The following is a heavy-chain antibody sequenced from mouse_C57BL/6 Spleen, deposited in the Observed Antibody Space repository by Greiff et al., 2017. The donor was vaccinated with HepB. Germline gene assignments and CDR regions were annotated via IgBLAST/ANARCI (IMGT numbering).Heavy chain of an antibody. V-gene: IGHV1-39*01. D-gene: IGHD1-1*01. CDR1: GYSFTDYN. J-gene: IGHJ1*03. CDR2: INPNYGTT. Sequence: VQLKESGPELVKPGASVKISCKASGYSFTDYNMNWVKQSNGKSLEWIGVINPNYGTTSYNQKFKGKATLTVDQSSSTAYMQLNSLTSEDSAVYYCARFRITTVVANFDVWGTGTTVTVSS. CDR3: ARFRITTVVANFDV.